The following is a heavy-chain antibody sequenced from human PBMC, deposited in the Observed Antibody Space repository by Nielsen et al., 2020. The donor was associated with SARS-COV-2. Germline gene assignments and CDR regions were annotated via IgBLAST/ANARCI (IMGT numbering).Heavy chain of an antibody. D-gene: IGHD3-22*01. CDR3: ARVRGPSDYHDSSGYPLGYFDL. Sequence: WIRQPPGKGLEWVANIKQDGSEKYYVDSVKGRFTISRDNAKNSLYLQMNSLRAEDTAVYYCARVRGPSDYHDSSGYPLGYFDLWGRGTLVTVSS. J-gene: IGHJ2*01. CDR2: IKQDGSEK. V-gene: IGHV3-7*03.